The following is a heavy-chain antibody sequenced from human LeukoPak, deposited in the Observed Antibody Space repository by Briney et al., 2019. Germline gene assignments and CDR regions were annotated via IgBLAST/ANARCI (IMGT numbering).Heavy chain of an antibody. Sequence: SETLSLTCAVSGGSISSSNWWSWVRQPPGKGLEWIGEIYHSGSTNYNPSLKSRVTISVDKSKNQFSLKLSSVTAADTAVYYCARGPPGYCSSTSCYDYYYYYGMDVWGQGTTVTVSS. CDR3: ARGPPGYCSSTSCYDYYYYYGMDV. CDR1: GGSISSSNW. D-gene: IGHD2-2*01. V-gene: IGHV4-4*02. CDR2: IYHSGST. J-gene: IGHJ6*02.